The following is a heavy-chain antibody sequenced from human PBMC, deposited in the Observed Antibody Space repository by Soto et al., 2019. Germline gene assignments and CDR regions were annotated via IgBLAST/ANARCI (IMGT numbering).Heavy chain of an antibody. CDR2: IFYSGTT. CDR1: GDSVSSGDYY. J-gene: IGHJ4*02. V-gene: IGHV4-61*08. Sequence: QVQLQESGPGLVKPSETLSLTCTVSGDSVSSGDYYWTWIRQPPGKGLEWIGYIFYSGTTTYSPSLKSRATISLDTSKNQFSRRLSSVTAADTAVYYCAGDYGDYNFDYWGQGNLVTVSS. CDR3: AGDYGDYNFDY. D-gene: IGHD4-17*01.